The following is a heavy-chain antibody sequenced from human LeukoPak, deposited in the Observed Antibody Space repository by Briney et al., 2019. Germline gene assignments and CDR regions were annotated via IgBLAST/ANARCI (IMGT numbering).Heavy chain of an antibody. CDR2: IWYDGSNK. D-gene: IGHD2/OR15-2a*01. CDR1: GFTFSSYG. CDR3: ARDRSMSGWYIDL. J-gene: IGHJ2*01. Sequence: GRSLRLSCAASGFTFSSYGMHWVRQATGKGLEWVAVIWYDGSNKYYPDSVQGRLTISRDNSKNTLYLQVNSLRAEDTAVYYCARDRSMSGWYIDLWGRGTLVTVSS. V-gene: IGHV3-33*01.